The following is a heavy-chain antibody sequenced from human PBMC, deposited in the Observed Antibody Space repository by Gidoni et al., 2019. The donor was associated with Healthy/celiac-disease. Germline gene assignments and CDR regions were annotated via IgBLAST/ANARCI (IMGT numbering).Heavy chain of an antibody. CDR1: GFTFSSYA. CDR3: AKARTYGSGSYGSYYGMDV. CDR2: ISGSGGST. Sequence: EVQLLESGGGLVQPGGSLRLSCAASGFTFSSYAMSWVRQAPGKGLEWVSAISGSGGSTYYADSVKGRFTISRDNSKNTLYLQMNSLRAEDTAVYYCAKARTYGSGSYGSYYGMDVWGQGTTVTVSS. V-gene: IGHV3-23*01. J-gene: IGHJ6*02. D-gene: IGHD3-10*01.